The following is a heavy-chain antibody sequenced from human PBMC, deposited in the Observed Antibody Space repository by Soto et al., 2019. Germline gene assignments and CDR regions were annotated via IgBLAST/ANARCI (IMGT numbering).Heavy chain of an antibody. V-gene: IGHV1-18*01. CDR3: ARDFDGCSSTSCYWMDYYYYYGMDV. D-gene: IGHD2-2*01. CDR1: GYTFTSYG. CDR2: ISAYNGNT. J-gene: IGHJ6*02. Sequence: ASVKVSCKASGYTFTSYGISWVRQAPGQGLEWMGWISAYNGNTNYAQKLQGRVTMTTDTSTSTAYMELRSLRSDDTAVYYCARDFDGCSSTSCYWMDYYYYYGMDVWGQGTTVTVSS.